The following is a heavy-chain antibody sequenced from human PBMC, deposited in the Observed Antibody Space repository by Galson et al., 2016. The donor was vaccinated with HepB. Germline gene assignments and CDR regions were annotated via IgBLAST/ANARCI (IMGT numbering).Heavy chain of an antibody. J-gene: IGHJ5*02. CDR2: IYYTGSA. Sequence: SETLSLTCTVSGGSIDTSAHFWGWIRQPPGKGLEWIGRIYYTGSASYNPSLQSRVTVSIDTSRNQFSLSLRSVTAADTAVYYCARESYSSSTNWFDPWGQGTQVTGSS. D-gene: IGHD6-13*01. V-gene: IGHV4-39*07. CDR1: GGSIDTSAHF. CDR3: ARESYSSSTNWFDP.